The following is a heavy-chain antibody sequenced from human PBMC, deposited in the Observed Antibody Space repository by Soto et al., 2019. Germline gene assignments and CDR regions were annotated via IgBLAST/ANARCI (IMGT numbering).Heavy chain of an antibody. D-gene: IGHD3-22*01. V-gene: IGHV3-23*01. CDR2: ISGSGGST. CDR3: AKANRITMIVVVIPETHY. J-gene: IGHJ4*02. CDR1: GFTFSSYA. Sequence: GGSLRLSCAASGFTFSSYAMSWVRQAPGKGLEWVSAISGSGGSTYYADSVKGRFTISRDNSKNTLYLQMNSLRAEDTAVYYCAKANRITMIVVVIPETHYWGPGTLVTVSS.